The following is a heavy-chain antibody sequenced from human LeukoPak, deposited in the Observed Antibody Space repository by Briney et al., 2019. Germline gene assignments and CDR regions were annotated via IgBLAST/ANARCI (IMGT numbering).Heavy chain of an antibody. CDR2: MSPSGSS. Sequence: PSETLSLTCAVYGGSFSDYYWTWIRQTPGKGLEWIGEMSPSGSSNYNPSLKSRVTISVDTSKNQFSLKLRSVTAADTAVYYCARGRRNVNMILVVMAGVSYYLDVWSKGTTVTV. V-gene: IGHV4-34*01. CDR1: GGSFSDYY. J-gene: IGHJ6*03. D-gene: IGHD3-22*01. CDR3: ARGRRNVNMILVVMAGVSYYLDV.